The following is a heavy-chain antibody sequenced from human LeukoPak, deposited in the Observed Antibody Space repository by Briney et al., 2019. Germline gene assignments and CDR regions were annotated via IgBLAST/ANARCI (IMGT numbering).Heavy chain of an antibody. V-gene: IGHV1-2*02. CDR2: INPKSGGT. CDR3: AMILYATGSPTYYLDY. D-gene: IGHD2-8*01. CDR1: GYNFIDYY. Sequence: ASVKVSCKASGYNFIDYYIYWVRQAPGQGLEWMGWINPKSGGTKYAQQFQGRVTMTRDTSISTVYMEVSWLRSDDTAVYYCAMILYATGSPTYYLDYWGQGTLVTVSP. J-gene: IGHJ4*02.